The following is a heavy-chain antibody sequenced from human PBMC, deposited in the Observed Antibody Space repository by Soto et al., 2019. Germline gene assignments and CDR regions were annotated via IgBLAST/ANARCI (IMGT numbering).Heavy chain of an antibody. CDR2: IKKKNDGGTI. CDR3: TGLWFGEIYNY. J-gene: IGHJ4*01. Sequence: EVELVESGGGLVKPGGSLTLSCAASGFSFKNAWMNWVRQAPGKGLEWVGRIKKKNDGGTIDYAAFVKGRFTSSRDAAENTLYLHMNDLKTEDSAVYFCTGLWFGEIYNYWGEGSLVTVSS. CDR1: GFSFKNAW. V-gene: IGHV3-15*07. D-gene: IGHD3-10*01.